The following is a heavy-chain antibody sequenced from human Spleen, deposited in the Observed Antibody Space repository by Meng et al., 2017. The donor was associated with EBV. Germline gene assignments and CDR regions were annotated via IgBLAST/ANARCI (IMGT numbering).Heavy chain of an antibody. Sequence: QVHLVQSGAEVKEPWASVKVSCKASGHTLTDYYFSWVRQATGQGLEWMGWISAYSGSTLYPQNVQGRVTMTTDTFTSTAYMEVRNLRSDDTALYYCAWTSGTSPYYFDYWGQGTLVTVSS. J-gene: IGHJ4*02. D-gene: IGHD1-26*01. CDR2: ISAYSGST. CDR1: GHTLTDYY. V-gene: IGHV1-18*04. CDR3: AWTSGTSPYYFDY.